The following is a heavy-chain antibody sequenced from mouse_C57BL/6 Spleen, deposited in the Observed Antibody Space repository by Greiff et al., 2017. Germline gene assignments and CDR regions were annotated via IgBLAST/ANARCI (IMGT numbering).Heavy chain of an antibody. CDR2: IYPGSGST. V-gene: IGHV1-55*01. J-gene: IGHJ2*01. CDR1: GYTFTSYW. Sequence: QVQLKQSGAELVKPGASVKMSCKASGYTFTSYWITWVKQRPGQGLEWIGDIYPGSGSTNYNEKFKSKATLTVDTSSSTAYMQLSSLTSEDSAVYYCARKGLYYSNLDYWGQGTTLTVSS. CDR3: ARKGLYYSNLDY. D-gene: IGHD2-5*01.